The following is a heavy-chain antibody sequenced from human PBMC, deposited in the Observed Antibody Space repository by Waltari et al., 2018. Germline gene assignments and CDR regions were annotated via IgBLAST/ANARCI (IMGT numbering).Heavy chain of an antibody. V-gene: IGHV4-39*01. CDR3: ARPRGGCLCDGFDI. D-gene: IGHD3-10*01. CDR1: GASISSSNYY. CDR2: FYYSGST. Sequence: QLQLQESGPGLVKPSETLSLTCTVSGASISSSNYYWAWIRQPPGKGLEWIGSFYYSGSTHYNPSLKSRVTISVDTSKSQFSLKLSSVTAADTALYYCARPRGGCLCDGFDIWGQGTMVTVSS. J-gene: IGHJ3*02.